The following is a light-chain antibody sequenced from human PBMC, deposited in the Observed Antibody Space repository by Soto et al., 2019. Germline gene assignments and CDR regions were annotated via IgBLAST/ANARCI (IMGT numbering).Light chain of an antibody. J-gene: IGKJ1*01. CDR2: GAS. Sequence: EIVLTQSPGTLSLSPGERATLSCGASQSVSNSYIAWYQQKPGQAPRLLIYGASSRATGMPDRFSGSGSGTDFTLTISRLEPEDFAVYYCQQYGSSPWTFGQGTKVEIK. CDR1: QSVSNSY. V-gene: IGKV3-20*01. CDR3: QQYGSSPWT.